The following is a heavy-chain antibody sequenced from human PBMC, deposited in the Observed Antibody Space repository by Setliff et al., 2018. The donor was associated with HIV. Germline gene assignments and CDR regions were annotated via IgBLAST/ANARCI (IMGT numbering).Heavy chain of an antibody. D-gene: IGHD3-22*01. CDR3: YGYYDRTGYPYFDY. Sequence: GGSLRLSCAASGFTVSDTHMTWVRQAPGKGLEWVSFIYSDGRTYYAESVKGRFTISRDDAKNSLYPQMHSLRVEDTAVYYCYGYYDRTGYPYFDYWGQGTLVTVSS. J-gene: IGHJ4*02. CDR1: GFTVSDTH. V-gene: IGHV3-66*01. CDR2: IYSDGRT.